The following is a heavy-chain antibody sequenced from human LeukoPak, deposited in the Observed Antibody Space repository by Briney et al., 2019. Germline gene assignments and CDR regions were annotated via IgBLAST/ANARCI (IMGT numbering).Heavy chain of an antibody. CDR3: ARHTGSNWSFDY. D-gene: IGHD6-13*01. Sequence: PSETLSLTCTVSGGSISSSSYYWGWIRQPPGKGLEWIGRIYYSGSTYYNPSLNSRLAISVDTSKNQFSLKLGSVTAADTAVYYCARHTGSNWSFDYWGQGTLVTVSS. V-gene: IGHV4-39*01. J-gene: IGHJ4*02. CDR1: GGSISSSSYY. CDR2: IYYSGST.